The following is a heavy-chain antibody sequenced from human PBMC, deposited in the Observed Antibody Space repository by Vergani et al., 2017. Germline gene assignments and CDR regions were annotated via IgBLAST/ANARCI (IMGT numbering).Heavy chain of an antibody. CDR2: MNPNSGNT. CDR1: GYTFTSYD. J-gene: IGHJ5*02. D-gene: IGHD4-23*01. V-gene: IGHV1-8*01. CDR3: ARGRGGTTVVLNWFDP. Sequence: QVQLVPSGAEVKKPGASVKVSCKASGYTFTSYDINWVRQATGQGLEWMGWMNPNSGNTGYAQKFQGRVTMTRNTSISTAYMELSSLRSEDTAVYYCARGRGGTTVVLNWFDPWGQGTLVTVSS.